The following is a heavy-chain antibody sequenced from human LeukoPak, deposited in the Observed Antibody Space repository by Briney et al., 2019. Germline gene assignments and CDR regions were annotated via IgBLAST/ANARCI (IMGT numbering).Heavy chain of an antibody. CDR2: IKSKTDGGTT. D-gene: IGHD3-9*01. Sequence: PGGSLRLSCAASGFTFSNAWMSWVRQAPGKGLEWVGRIKSKTDGGTTDYAAPVKGRFTISRDDSKNTLYLQMNSLKTEDTAVYYCTTDPGTYYDILTSYYGRLRFSDYWGQGTLVTVSS. CDR3: TTDPGTYYDILTSYYGRLRFSDY. J-gene: IGHJ4*02. V-gene: IGHV3-15*01. CDR1: GFTFSNAW.